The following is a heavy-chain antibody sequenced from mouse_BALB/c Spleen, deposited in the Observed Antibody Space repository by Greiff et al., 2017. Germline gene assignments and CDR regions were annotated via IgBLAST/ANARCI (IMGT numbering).Heavy chain of an antibody. CDR2: ISDGGSYT. D-gene: IGHD2-1*01. CDR1: GFTFSDYY. J-gene: IGHJ2*01. V-gene: IGHV5-4*02. CDR3: ARYGNGDY. Sequence: EVMFVESGGGLVKPGGSLTLSCAASGFTFSDYYMYWVRQTPEKRLEWVATISDGGSYTYYPDSVKGRFTISRDNAKNTLYLQMSSLKSEDTAMYDCARYGNGDYWGQGTTLTVSS.